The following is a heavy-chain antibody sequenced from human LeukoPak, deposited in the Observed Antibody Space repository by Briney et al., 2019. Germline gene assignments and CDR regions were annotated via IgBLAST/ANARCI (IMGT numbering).Heavy chain of an antibody. Sequence: NPSETLSLTCAVSGGTSSSSNWWSWVRQPPGKGLEWIGEIYHSGSTNYNPSLKSRVTISVDNSKNQFSLKLSSVTAADTAVYYCARYRYYDSSCYYYLFDWGQGTLVTVSS. V-gene: IGHV4-4*02. CDR3: ARYRYYDSSCYYYLFD. J-gene: IGHJ4*02. CDR2: IYHSGST. D-gene: IGHD3-22*01. CDR1: GGTSSSSNW.